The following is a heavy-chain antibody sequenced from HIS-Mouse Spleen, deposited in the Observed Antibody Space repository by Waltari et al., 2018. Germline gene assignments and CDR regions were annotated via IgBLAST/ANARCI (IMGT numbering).Heavy chain of an antibody. CDR1: GGPLSISSYY. D-gene: IGHD6-13*01. V-gene: IGHV4-39*07. J-gene: IGHJ2*01. CDR3: AREIPYSSSWYDWYFDL. Sequence: QLQLQESGPGLVKPSETLSLTCTVSGGPLSISSYYWGWIRQPPGKVLEWIGSIYYSGSTYYNPSLKSRVTISVDTSKNQFSLKLSSVTAADTAVYYCAREIPYSSSWYDWYFDLWGRGTLVTVSS. CDR2: IYYSGST.